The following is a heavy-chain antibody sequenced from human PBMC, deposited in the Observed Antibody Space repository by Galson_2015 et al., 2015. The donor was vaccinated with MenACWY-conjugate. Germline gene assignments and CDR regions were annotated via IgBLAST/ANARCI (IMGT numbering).Heavy chain of an antibody. J-gene: IGHJ6*03. CDR1: GGALTHYA. Sequence: SVKVSCKASGGALTHYAITWMRLAPGQGFEWMGGFIPKFGTTNYAQEFQDSVTLTADESTSTAYMELSSLRSEDTAVYYCARCKTHAESYNYSSLDVRGEGTAVTATS. D-gene: IGHD2-8*01. V-gene: IGHV1-69*13. CDR3: ARCKTHAESYNYSSLDV. CDR2: FIPKFGTT.